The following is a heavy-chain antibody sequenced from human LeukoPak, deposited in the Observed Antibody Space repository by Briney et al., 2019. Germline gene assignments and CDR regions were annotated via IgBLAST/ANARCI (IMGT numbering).Heavy chain of an antibody. CDR3: TRQYSGGMDV. CDR2: TYYRSRWFN. CDR1: GDSVSSKSAA. J-gene: IGHJ6*02. V-gene: IGHV6-1*01. D-gene: IGHD5-12*01. Sequence: SQTLSLTCAISGDSVSSKSAAWNWIRQSPSRGLEWLGRTYYRSRWFNGYAVSVKGRITISPDTSKNQFSLQLNSVTPEDTAVYYCTRQYSGGMDVWGQGTTVTVSS.